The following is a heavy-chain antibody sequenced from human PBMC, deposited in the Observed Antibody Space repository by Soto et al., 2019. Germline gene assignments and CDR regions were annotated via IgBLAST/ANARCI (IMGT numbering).Heavy chain of an antibody. CDR2: FDPEDGET. J-gene: IGHJ6*03. V-gene: IGHV1-24*01. Sequence: ASVKVSCNVAGYTLTELSMHWVRQAPGKGLEWMGGFDPEDGETIYAQKFQGRVTMTEDTSTDTAYMELSSLRSEDTAVYYCASSRKIGAAASYYYYYYMDVWGKGTTVTVSS. D-gene: IGHD2-2*01. CDR1: GYTLTELS. CDR3: ASSRKIGAAASYYYYYYMDV.